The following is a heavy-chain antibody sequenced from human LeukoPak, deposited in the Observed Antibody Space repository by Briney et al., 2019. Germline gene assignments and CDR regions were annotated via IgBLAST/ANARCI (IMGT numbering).Heavy chain of an antibody. Sequence: PGGSLRLSCAASRFTLSAYGMHWVRQAPGKGLEWVAAMSYDGRHIYSADSVKGRFTISRDSSKNTLFLQMNSLRIEDTAVYYCAKPVYDTDSGNYGIDYWGQGTLVTVSS. CDR2: MSYDGRHI. V-gene: IGHV3-30*18. D-gene: IGHD4-11*01. J-gene: IGHJ4*02. CDR1: RFTLSAYG. CDR3: AKPVYDTDSGNYGIDY.